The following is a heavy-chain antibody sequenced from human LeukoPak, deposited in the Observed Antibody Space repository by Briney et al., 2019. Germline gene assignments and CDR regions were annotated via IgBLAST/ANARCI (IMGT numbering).Heavy chain of an antibody. CDR2: VYHTGST. CDR1: GYSICSGYD. D-gene: IGHD3-22*01. J-gene: IGHJ4*02. V-gene: IGHV4-38-2*01. Sequence: SETLSLTCAVSGYSICSGYDWDWIRPPPGKGLELIGSVYHTGSTFYHPSLKSRVTISLDTSRNQFSLRLTSVTAADTALYYCASHYYSSSGSLFDSWGRGSLVTVSS. CDR3: ASHYYSSSGSLFDS.